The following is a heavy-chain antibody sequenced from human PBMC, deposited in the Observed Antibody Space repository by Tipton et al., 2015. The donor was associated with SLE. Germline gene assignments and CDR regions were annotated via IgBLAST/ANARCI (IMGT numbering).Heavy chain of an antibody. J-gene: IGHJ3*02. D-gene: IGHD3-16*01. CDR3: ARPQGEDGAFDI. CDR2: IYYSGST. V-gene: IGHV4-31*03. Sequence: TLSLTCTVSGGSISTGGYYWSWLRQYPGKALAWIGYIYYSGSTYYNPSLKSRVIMSLDTSKNQFSLNLRSVTAADTAVYYCARPQGEDGAFDIWGQGTMVTVSS. CDR1: GGSISTGGYY.